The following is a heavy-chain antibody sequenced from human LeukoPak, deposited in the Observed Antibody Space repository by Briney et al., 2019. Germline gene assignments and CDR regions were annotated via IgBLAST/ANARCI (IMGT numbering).Heavy chain of an antibody. CDR3: AREGGFYRPLDY. CDR1: GGSVINTNW. V-gene: IGHV4-4*02. Sequence: SETLSLTCGVSGGSVINTNWWTWVRQPPGKGLEWIGEVHLDVRANYNPSLESRLTMSVDVSENQVSLKLTSVTAADTAVYYCAREGGFYRPLDYSGQGTLVTVSS. J-gene: IGHJ4*02. D-gene: IGHD3-3*01. CDR2: VHLDVRA.